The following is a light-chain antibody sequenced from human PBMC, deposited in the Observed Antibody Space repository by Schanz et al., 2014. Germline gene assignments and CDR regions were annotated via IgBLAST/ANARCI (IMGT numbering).Light chain of an antibody. CDR3: AAWDDSLNGHVV. V-gene: IGLV1-44*01. CDR2: TSD. J-gene: IGLJ2*01. CDR1: SSNIGSNP. Sequence: QSVLTQPPSASGTPGQRVTISCSGSSSNIGSNPVNWYQQLPRAAPTLLIYTSDQRPSGVPDRFSGSKSGTSASLAISGLQSEDEAHYYCAAWDDSLNGHVVFGGGTKVTV.